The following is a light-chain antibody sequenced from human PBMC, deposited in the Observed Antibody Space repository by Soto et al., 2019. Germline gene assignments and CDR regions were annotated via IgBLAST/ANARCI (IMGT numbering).Light chain of an antibody. J-gene: IGKJ5*01. Sequence: AIQLTQSPSSLSASVGDRVTITCRASQDIRGALAWYQQKPGKAPKLLIFDVSTLQSGVPSRFSGSGSGTDFTLTISSLQPEDCGTYYCQQFNTYPITFGQGTRLEIK. CDR1: QDIRGA. CDR2: DVS. V-gene: IGKV1-13*02. CDR3: QQFNTYPIT.